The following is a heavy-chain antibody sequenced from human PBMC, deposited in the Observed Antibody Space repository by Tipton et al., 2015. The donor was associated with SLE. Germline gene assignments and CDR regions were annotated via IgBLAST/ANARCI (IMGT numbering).Heavy chain of an antibody. CDR3: ARDPNGGYGSFDY. D-gene: IGHD7-27*01. V-gene: IGHV4-61*08. J-gene: IGHJ4*02. CDR1: GSSISSSGYF. CDR2: IYHSGIT. Sequence: TLSLTCTVSGSSISSSGYFWGWIRQPPGKRLEWIAYIYHSGITNYNPSLQSRVTISVDRSKNQFSLKLTSVTAADTAVYYCARDPNGGYGSFDYWGLGALVTVSS.